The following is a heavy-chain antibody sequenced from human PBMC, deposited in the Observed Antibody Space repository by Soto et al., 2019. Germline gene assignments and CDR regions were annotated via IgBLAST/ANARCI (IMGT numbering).Heavy chain of an antibody. D-gene: IGHD3-16*01. V-gene: IGHV3-74*01. CDR2: IKTDGSST. J-gene: IGHJ4*02. Sequence: EVQLVESGGGLVQPGESLRLSCAASGFTLSSRWMHWVRQAPGKGLVWVSRIKTDGSSTSYADSVKGRFTISRDNAKNTLHLQMTSLRAEGTSMYHGASAPDTFGQAVFDSWGQGTVVTVSS. CDR1: GFTLSSRW. CDR3: ASAPDTFGQAVFDS.